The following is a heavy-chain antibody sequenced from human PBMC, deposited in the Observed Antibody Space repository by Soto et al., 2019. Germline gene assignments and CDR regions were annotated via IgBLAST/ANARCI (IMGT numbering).Heavy chain of an antibody. Sequence: QVQLVESGGGVVQPGRYLRLSCAASGFTFSSYAMHWVRQAPGKGLEWVAVIPYDGSNKYYADSVKGRFTVPRDNSKNTLYLEMNSLRAEDTDVYYCARELAYCVAPFDYWGQGTLVTVSS. CDR2: IPYDGSNK. CDR1: GFTFSSYA. J-gene: IGHJ4*02. D-gene: IGHD2-21*01. CDR3: ARELAYCVAPFDY. V-gene: IGHV3-30-3*01.